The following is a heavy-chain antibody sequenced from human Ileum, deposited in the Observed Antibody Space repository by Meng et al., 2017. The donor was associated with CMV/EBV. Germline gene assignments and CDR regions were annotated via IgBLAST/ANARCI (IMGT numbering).Heavy chain of an antibody. CDR1: GFSLTTSEVG. V-gene: IGHV2-5*02. Sequence: GFSLTTSEVGVGWMRQTPGKAMEWLELIYGDDDKRYSPSLRTRLTITKDTSKNQVILTLTNIDPVDTATYYCAHSYNSAGTCYSFYYWGQGTLVTVSS. CDR2: IYGDDDK. D-gene: IGHD2-15*01. CDR3: AHSYNSAGTCYSFYY. J-gene: IGHJ4*02.